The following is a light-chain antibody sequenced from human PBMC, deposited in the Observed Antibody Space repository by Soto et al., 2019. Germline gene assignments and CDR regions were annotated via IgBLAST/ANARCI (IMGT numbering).Light chain of an antibody. V-gene: IGKV1-33*01. CDR1: QGISNH. Sequence: DIQMTQAPSSLSASVGQRVTITCQASQGISNHLIWYEQKPGKPPKGLIYDASNLETGVPSRFSGSGYGTDFTLSISSLQPEDVATYFCQQSHILPRTFGPGTKVGIK. CDR2: DAS. CDR3: QQSHILPRT. J-gene: IGKJ3*01.